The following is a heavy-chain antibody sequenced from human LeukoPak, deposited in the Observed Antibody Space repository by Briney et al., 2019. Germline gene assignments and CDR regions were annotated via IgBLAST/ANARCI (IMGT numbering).Heavy chain of an antibody. D-gene: IGHD3-3*01. CDR2: IIPIFGTA. J-gene: IGHJ6*03. CDR3: ARDSLGYDFWSGYERFDYYYYYMDV. V-gene: IGHV1-69*05. Sequence: SVKVSCKASGGTFSSYAISWVRQGPGQGLEWMGGIIPIFGTANYAQKFQGRVTITTDESTSTAYMELSSLRSEDTAVYYCARDSLGYDFWSGYERFDYYYYYMDVWGKGTTVTVSS. CDR1: GGTFSSYA.